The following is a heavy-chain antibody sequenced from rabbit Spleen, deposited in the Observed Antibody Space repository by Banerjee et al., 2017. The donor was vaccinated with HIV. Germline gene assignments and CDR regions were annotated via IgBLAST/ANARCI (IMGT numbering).Heavy chain of an antibody. V-gene: IGHV1S45*01. Sequence: QEQLEESGGDLVKPGASLTLTCTASGFSFSNKAVMCWVRQAPGKGLEWIACIDTNDGDTDYANWPKGRFTISKTSSTTVTLQMTSLTAADTATYFCARNYVNAFDPWGQGTLVTVS. CDR1: GFSFSNKAV. D-gene: IGHD1-1*01. J-gene: IGHJ2*01. CDR2: IDTNDGDT. CDR3: ARNYVNAFDP.